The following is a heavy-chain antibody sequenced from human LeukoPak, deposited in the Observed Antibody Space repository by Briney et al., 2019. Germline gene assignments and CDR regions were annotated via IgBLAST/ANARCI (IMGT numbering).Heavy chain of an antibody. CDR1: GGTFTSYA. V-gene: IGHV1-69*06. CDR2: IIPIFGTV. J-gene: IGHJ4*02. D-gene: IGHD3-9*01. CDR3: ARSPDILTGENFDY. Sequence: GASVKVSCKASGGTFTSYAYSWVRQAPGQGLEWVGGIIPIFGTVNYGQNFQGRVTITADKSTSTAYMEVSRLRSDDTAVYYCARSPDILTGENFDYWGQGTLVTVSS.